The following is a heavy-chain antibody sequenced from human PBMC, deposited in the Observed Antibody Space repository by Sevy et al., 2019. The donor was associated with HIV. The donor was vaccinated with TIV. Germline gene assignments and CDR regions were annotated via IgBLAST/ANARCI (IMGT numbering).Heavy chain of an antibody. V-gene: IGHV3-23*01. CDR3: ARGYGSGSPPDY. D-gene: IGHD3-10*01. CDR1: GFIFNSYA. J-gene: IGHJ4*02. CDR2: ISGSGGST. Sequence: GGSLRLSCVASGFIFNSYAMNWVRQAPGKGLEWVSSISGSGGSTYYGNCAKGRFSISRDNFNNRLFLEMNTLRADDTAVYYCARGYGSGSPPDYWGQGTLVTVSS.